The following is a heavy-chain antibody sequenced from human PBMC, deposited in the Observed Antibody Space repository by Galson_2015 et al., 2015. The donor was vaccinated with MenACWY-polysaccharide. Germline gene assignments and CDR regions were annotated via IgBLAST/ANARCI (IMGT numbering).Heavy chain of an antibody. D-gene: IGHD2-15*01. Sequence: SLRLSCAASGFSFSTYWMHWVRHAPGKGLVWVSRINADGNATGYADSVRGRFTISRDNAKNTLYLEMNSLRAEDTAVYYCTKAGAKYCSGSSCNFNWFDPWGQGTLVTVSS. V-gene: IGHV3-74*01. CDR3: TKAGAKYCSGSSCNFNWFDP. CDR1: GFSFSTYW. CDR2: INADGNAT. J-gene: IGHJ5*02.